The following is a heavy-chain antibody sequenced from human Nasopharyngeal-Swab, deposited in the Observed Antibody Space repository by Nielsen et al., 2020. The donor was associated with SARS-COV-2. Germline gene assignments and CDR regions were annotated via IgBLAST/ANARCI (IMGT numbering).Heavy chain of an antibody. J-gene: IGHJ6*02. CDR2: ISSSGSTI. Sequence: GESLKIYCAASGFTFSSYEMNWVRQAPGKGPEWVSYISSSGSTIYYADSVKGRFTISRDNAKNSLYLQMNSLRAEDTAVYYCARVGVSLYYYYYGMDVWGQGTTVTVSS. V-gene: IGHV3-48*03. CDR3: ARVGVSLYYYYYGMDV. D-gene: IGHD3-10*01. CDR1: GFTFSSYE.